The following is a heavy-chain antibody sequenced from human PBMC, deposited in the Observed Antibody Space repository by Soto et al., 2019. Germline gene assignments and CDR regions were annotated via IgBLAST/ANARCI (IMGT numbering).Heavy chain of an antibody. Sequence: PSETLSLTCAVYGGSFSGYYWSWIRQPPGKGLEWIGEISHSGSTNYNPSLKSRVTISVDTSKNQFSLKLSSVTAADTAVYYCARGRLNFDYWGQGTLVTVSS. CDR1: GGSFSGYY. CDR2: ISHSGST. V-gene: IGHV4-34*01. J-gene: IGHJ4*02. CDR3: ARGRLNFDY.